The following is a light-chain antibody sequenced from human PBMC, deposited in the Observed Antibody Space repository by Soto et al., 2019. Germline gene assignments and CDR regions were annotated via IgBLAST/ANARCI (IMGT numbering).Light chain of an antibody. V-gene: IGKV1-27*01. J-gene: IGKJ1*01. CDR1: QGISNY. Sequence: EIQMTQSPSSLSASVGDRVTITCRASQGISNYLAWYQQKPGKVPKLLIYGASTLQSGVPSRLSGSGSGTDFTLIINSLQSEDVATYDCQKYDSAPWTFGQGTKVEIK. CDR3: QKYDSAPWT. CDR2: GAS.